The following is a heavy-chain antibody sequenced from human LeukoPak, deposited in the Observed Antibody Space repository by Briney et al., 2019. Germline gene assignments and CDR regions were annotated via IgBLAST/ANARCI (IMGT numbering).Heavy chain of an antibody. Sequence: GGSLRLSCAASGFTFSNFWMSWVRQAPGKGLEWVANIKQDGSEKDYVDSVKGRFTISRDNAKSSLYLQMNSLRAEDTAVYYCARDYCSGGSCYYGMDVWGQGTTVTVSS. CDR1: GFTFSNFW. V-gene: IGHV3-7*01. D-gene: IGHD2-15*01. J-gene: IGHJ6*02. CDR2: IKQDGSEK. CDR3: ARDYCSGGSCYYGMDV.